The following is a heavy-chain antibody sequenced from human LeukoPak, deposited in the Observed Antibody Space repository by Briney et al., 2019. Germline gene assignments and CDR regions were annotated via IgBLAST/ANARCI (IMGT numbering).Heavy chain of an antibody. CDR1: GGSISSYY. Sequence: SETLSLTCTVSGGSISSYYWSWIRQPPGKGLEWIGYVYNSGSTNYNPSLKSRVTISVDMSKNQFSLKLTSVTAADTAVYYCAREYYYDSSGYPGAFDIWGQGTMVTVSS. V-gene: IGHV4-59*01. CDR3: AREYYYDSSGYPGAFDI. CDR2: VYNSGST. J-gene: IGHJ3*02. D-gene: IGHD3-22*01.